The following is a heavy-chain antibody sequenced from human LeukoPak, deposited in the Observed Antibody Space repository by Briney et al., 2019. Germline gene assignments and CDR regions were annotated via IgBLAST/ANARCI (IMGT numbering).Heavy chain of an antibody. Sequence: SETLSLTCAVSGGSISSSNLWCCVRQPPGRRLGGAGELYHGRSTIYTPSLKGRFTISRDKSKNPSSLKLTCLPAADTAMYYCARITSRSLYENAHWFDPGGQGTLVTVPA. CDR1: GGSISSSNL. D-gene: IGHD6-13*01. CDR3: ARITSRSLYENAHWFDP. V-gene: IGHV4-4*02. J-gene: IGHJ5*02. CDR2: LYHGRST.